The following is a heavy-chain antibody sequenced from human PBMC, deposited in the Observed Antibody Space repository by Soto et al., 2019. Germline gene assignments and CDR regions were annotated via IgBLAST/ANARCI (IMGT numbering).Heavy chain of an antibody. CDR3: ARLGGHYYYYYGMDV. Sequence: GESLKISCKGSGYSFTSYWIGWVRQMPGKGLEWMGIIYPGDSDTRYSPSFQGQVTISADKSISTAYLQWSSLKASDTAMYYCARLGGHYYYYYGMDVWGQGTTVTVSS. CDR1: GYSFTSYW. V-gene: IGHV5-51*01. J-gene: IGHJ6*02. CDR2: IYPGDSDT. D-gene: IGHD3-16*01.